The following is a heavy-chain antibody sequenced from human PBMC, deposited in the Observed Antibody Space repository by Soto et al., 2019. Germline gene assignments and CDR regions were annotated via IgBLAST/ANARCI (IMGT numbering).Heavy chain of an antibody. J-gene: IGHJ3*01. D-gene: IGHD3-9*01. V-gene: IGHV4-31*03. CDR2: FYYSGTT. Sequence: QVQLQESGPGLVKPSQTLSLTCTLSGGSISSEGYYWTWIRQHPGKGLEWIGDFYYSGTTSYNQSLNIRLTISVDTSNNQFSLRLSSVTAADTAMDYCARGHDILTGSDSFDVWGRGTMVTVSS. CDR1: GGSISSEGYY. CDR3: ARGHDILTGSDSFDV.